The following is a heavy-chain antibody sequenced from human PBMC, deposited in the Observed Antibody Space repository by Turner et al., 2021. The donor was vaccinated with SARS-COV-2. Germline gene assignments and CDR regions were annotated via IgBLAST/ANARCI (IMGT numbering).Heavy chain of an antibody. CDR1: GDSISNSHDY. D-gene: IGHD3-10*01. CDR2: IYYSGRA. V-gene: IGHV4-39*02. CDR3: MRPDHYGSASIDWFNS. J-gene: IGHJ5*01. Sequence: QLHLQESPTGLVSPSETLSLLCTLSGDSISNSHDYWGWVRQPPGKGLELMGSIYYSGRAFYNPSVKSRVTISVDASKNDFSLQLSSVTAADTAVYFCMRPDHYGSASIDWFNSWGQGTLVTVSS.